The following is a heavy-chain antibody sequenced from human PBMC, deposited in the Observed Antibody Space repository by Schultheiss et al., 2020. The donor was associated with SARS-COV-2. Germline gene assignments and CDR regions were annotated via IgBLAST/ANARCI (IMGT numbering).Heavy chain of an antibody. D-gene: IGHD3-16*01. Sequence: GESLKISCAASGFTLSSYSMSWVRQAPGKGLEWVSYIRSSSSTIYYADSVKGRFTISRDNSKNTLYVQMNRLRVEDTAVYYCAKGRGYDYYYMDVWGKGTTVTVSS. J-gene: IGHJ6*03. CDR2: IRSSSSTI. V-gene: IGHV3-48*01. CDR3: AKGRGYDYYYMDV. CDR1: GFTLSSYS.